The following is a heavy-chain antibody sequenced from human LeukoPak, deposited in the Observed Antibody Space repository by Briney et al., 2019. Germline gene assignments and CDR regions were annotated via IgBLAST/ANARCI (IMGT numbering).Heavy chain of an antibody. J-gene: IGHJ4*02. Sequence: SETLSLTCTVSGGSINSYYWSWIRQPPGKGLEWIGYIYYSGSTNYNPSLKSRVTISVDTSKNQFSLKLSSVTAADTAVYYCARGMVRGVIMPHFDYWGQGTLVTVSS. CDR2: IYYSGST. V-gene: IGHV4-59*01. CDR3: ARGMVRGVIMPHFDY. CDR1: GGSINSYY. D-gene: IGHD3-10*01.